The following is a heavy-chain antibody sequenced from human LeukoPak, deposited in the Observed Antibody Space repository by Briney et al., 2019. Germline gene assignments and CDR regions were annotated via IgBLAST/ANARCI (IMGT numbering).Heavy chain of an antibody. CDR2: INSDGTST. J-gene: IGHJ4*02. V-gene: IGHV3-74*01. Sequence: GGSLRLSCAASGFTFSSYWMHWVRQAPGEGLVWVSRINSDGTSTNYADAVKGRFTISRDNAKNSLYLQMNSLRAEDTAVYYCARDNGYCSSTSCYRRGFDYWGQGTLVTVSS. CDR3: ARDNGYCSSTSCYRRGFDY. CDR1: GFTFSSYW. D-gene: IGHD2-2*02.